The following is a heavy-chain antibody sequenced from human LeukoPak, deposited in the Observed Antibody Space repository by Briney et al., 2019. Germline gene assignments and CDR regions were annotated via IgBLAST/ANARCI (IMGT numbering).Heavy chain of an antibody. CDR1: GSTFSIYA. D-gene: IGHD3-10*01. V-gene: IGHV3-23*01. J-gene: IGHJ2*01. CDR3: AKVLRFGITPYWYFDL. CDR2: VSGSGGST. Sequence: GGSLRPSCAASGSTFSIYAMSWVRQAPGKGLGWVSAVSGSGGSTYYAGSVKGRFTISRDNSKNTLSLQVNSLRAEDTAVYYCAKVLRFGITPYWYFDLWGRGTLVTVSS.